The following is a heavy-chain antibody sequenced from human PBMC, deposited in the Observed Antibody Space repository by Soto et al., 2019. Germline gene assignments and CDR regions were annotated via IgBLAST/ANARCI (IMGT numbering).Heavy chain of an antibody. J-gene: IGHJ3*02. CDR2: TYYRSKWYN. Sequence: SQTLSLTCAISVDSVSSNSAAWNWIRQSPSRGLEWLGRTYYRSKWYNDYAVSVKSRITINPDTSKNQFSLQLNSVTPEDTAVYYCARETIARILVLEWYNIDAFDIWGQGTMVTVSS. V-gene: IGHV6-1*01. CDR1: VDSVSSNSAA. CDR3: ARETIARILVLEWYNIDAFDI. D-gene: IGHD3-3*01.